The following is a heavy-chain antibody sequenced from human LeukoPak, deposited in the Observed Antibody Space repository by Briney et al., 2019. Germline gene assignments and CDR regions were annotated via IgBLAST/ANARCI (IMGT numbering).Heavy chain of an antibody. D-gene: IGHD6-6*01. CDR2: IYYSGST. CDR1: GGSISSGGYY. J-gene: IGHJ4*02. V-gene: IGHV4-31*03. Sequence: PSETLSLTCTVSGGSISSGGYYWSWIRQHPGKGLEWIGYIYYSGSTYYNPSLKSRVTISVDTSKNQFSLKLSSVTAAGTAVYYCARESAALIDYWGQGTLVTVSS. CDR3: ARESAALIDY.